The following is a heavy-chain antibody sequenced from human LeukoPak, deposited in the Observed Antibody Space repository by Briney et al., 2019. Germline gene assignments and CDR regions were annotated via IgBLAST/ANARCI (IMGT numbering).Heavy chain of an antibody. D-gene: IGHD2-2*01. Sequence: ASVKVSCKASGGTFSSYAISWVRQAPGQGLEWMGGIIPIFGTATYAQKFQGRVTITADESTSTAYMELSSLRSEDTAVYYCATPAGYCSSTSCFSFDYWGQGTLVTVSS. V-gene: IGHV1-69*13. CDR1: GGTFSSYA. J-gene: IGHJ4*02. CDR3: ATPAGYCSSTSCFSFDY. CDR2: IIPIFGTA.